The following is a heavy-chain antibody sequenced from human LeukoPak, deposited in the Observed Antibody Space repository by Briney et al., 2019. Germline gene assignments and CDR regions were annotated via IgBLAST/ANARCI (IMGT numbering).Heavy chain of an antibody. CDR3: ARGLRGNSERGYIAL. J-gene: IGHJ4*02. CDR1: GFSFSDHY. CDR2: ISYDGSNK. Sequence: SLRLSCAASGFSFSDHYMSWVRQAPGKGLEGVAVISYDGSNKYYADSVKGCFTISRDHAQDTVHLQMHSLRGEDTSVSYCARGLRGNSERGYIALGGRGTLVTLS. V-gene: IGHV3-30*03. D-gene: IGHD4-23*01.